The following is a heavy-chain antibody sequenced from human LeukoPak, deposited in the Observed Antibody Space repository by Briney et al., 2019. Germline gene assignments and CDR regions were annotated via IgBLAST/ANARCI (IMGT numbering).Heavy chain of an antibody. CDR1: GVSISSYY. CDR2: IYYSGST. CDR3: ARHYYDFWSGYYTGLPDY. V-gene: IGHV4-59*08. D-gene: IGHD3-3*01. Sequence: SETLSLTCTVSGVSISSYYWSWIRQPPGKGLEWIGYIYYSGSTNYNPSLKGRVTISVDTSKNQFSLKLSSVTAADTAVYYCARHYYDFWSGYYTGLPDYWGQGTLVTVSS. J-gene: IGHJ4*02.